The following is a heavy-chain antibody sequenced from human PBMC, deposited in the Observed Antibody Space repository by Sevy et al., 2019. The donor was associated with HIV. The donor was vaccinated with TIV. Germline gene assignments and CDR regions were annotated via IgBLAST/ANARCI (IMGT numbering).Heavy chain of an antibody. CDR3: ARSADCGGDCYTFDY. CDR1: GGSISNYS. D-gene: IGHD2-21*02. J-gene: IGHJ4*01. Sequence: SETLSLTCTVSGGSISNYSWSWIRQPPEKGPEWIGYIYYSGSTYYNPSLKSRVTISIDTSKNQFSLKLSSVTAADTAVYYCARSADCGGDCYTFDYWGHGTLVTVSS. CDR2: IYYSGST. V-gene: IGHV4-59*01.